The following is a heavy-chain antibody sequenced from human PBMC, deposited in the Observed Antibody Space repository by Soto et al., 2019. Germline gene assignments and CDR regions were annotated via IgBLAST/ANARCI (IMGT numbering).Heavy chain of an antibody. V-gene: IGHV3-30*18. CDR3: AKVRVAAPHYPRHGMDV. CDR2: ISDDGNSK. D-gene: IGHD6-13*01. J-gene: IGHJ6*02. Sequence: QVQLVESGGGVVQPGTSLTLSCAASGFTFSSYGMYWVRQAPGKGLEWVAVISDDGNSKYYADSVKGRFTMSRDNSKSTLYLQLSGLRPEDTALYYCAKVRVAAPHYPRHGMDVWGQGTTVIVSS. CDR1: GFTFSSYG.